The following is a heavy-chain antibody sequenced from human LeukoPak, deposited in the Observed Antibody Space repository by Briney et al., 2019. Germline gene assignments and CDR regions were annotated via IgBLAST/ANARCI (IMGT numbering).Heavy chain of an antibody. CDR3: VKDLTGTWSFDY. CDR2: IGPNGAST. CDR1: GFTFSNHF. V-gene: IGHV3-64D*06. Sequence: GGSLRLSCSTSGFTFSNHFMHWVRQAPGKGLEYVSSIGPNGASTLYANSVKGRFTISRDNSKNALYLQLTSLGLEDTALYYCVKDLTGTWSFDYWGQGTLATVSS. D-gene: IGHD3-9*01. J-gene: IGHJ4*02.